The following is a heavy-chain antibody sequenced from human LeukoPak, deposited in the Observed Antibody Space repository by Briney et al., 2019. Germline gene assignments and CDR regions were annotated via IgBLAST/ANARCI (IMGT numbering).Heavy chain of an antibody. J-gene: IGHJ4*02. CDR3: TRYNNDHFDY. Sequence: GGSLRLSCAGSGFTFGGYGMHWFRQTPGKGLEWVAVIAYDGSRAFYADSVKGRFTISRENSKNTMSVQMDDLRAEDTAVYYCTRYNNDHFDYWGQGTLVTVSS. CDR2: IAYDGSRA. CDR1: GFTFGGYG. V-gene: IGHV3-33*01. D-gene: IGHD1-14*01.